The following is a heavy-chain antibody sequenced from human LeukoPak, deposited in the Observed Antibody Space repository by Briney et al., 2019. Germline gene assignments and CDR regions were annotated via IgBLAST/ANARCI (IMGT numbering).Heavy chain of an antibody. CDR1: GFTFSSYA. V-gene: IGHV3-23*01. D-gene: IGHD1-1*01. Sequence: PGGSLRLSCAASGFTFSSYAMSWVRQAPGKGLEWVSAISGSGGSTYYADSVKGRFTISRDNSKNTLYLQMNSLRAEDTAVYYCAKGAGTSDSYYYYYMDVWGKGTTVTVSS. CDR3: AKGAGTSDSYYYYYMDV. CDR2: ISGSGGST. J-gene: IGHJ6*03.